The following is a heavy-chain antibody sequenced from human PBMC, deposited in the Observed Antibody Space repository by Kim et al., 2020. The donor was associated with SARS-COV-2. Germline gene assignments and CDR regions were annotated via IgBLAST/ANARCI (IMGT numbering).Heavy chain of an antibody. Sequence: SVKGRFTISRDNSKNTLYLQMNGLRAEDTAVYYCARVHAGYGDYYYGMDVWGQGTTVTVSS. V-gene: IGHV3-30*07. CDR3: ARVHAGYGDYYYGMDV. D-gene: IGHD4-17*01. J-gene: IGHJ6*02.